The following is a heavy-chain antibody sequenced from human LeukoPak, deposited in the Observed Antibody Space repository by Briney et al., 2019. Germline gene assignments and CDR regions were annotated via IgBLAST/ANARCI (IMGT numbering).Heavy chain of an antibody. CDR3: ARAMGIAVAGTSRSPVDY. CDR1: GYTFTSYG. Sequence: GASVKVSCKASGYTFTSYGISWVRQAPGQGLEWMGWISAYNGNTNYAQKLQGRVTMTTDTSTSTAYMELRSLRSDDTAVYYCARAMGIAVAGTSRSPVDYWGQGTLVTVSS. CDR2: ISAYNGNT. D-gene: IGHD6-19*01. V-gene: IGHV1-18*01. J-gene: IGHJ4*02.